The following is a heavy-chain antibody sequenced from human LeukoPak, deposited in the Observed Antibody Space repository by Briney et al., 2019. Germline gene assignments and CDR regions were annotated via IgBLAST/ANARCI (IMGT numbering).Heavy chain of an antibody. CDR1: GFTFSSYA. V-gene: IGHV3-23*01. Sequence: PGGSLRLSCAASGFTFSSYAMSWVRQAPGKGLEWVSAISGSGGSTYYADSVKGRFTISRDNAKNSLYLQMNSLRAGDTAVYYCAGGKGSSWYKSWFDPWGQGTLVTVSS. J-gene: IGHJ5*02. CDR2: ISGSGGST. D-gene: IGHD6-13*01. CDR3: AGGKGSSWYKSWFDP.